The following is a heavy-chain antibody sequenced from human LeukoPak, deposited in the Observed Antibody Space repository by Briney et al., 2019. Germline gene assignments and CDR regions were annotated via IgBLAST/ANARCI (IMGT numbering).Heavy chain of an antibody. V-gene: IGHV1-69*06. CDR1: GGTFSSYA. CDR3: ASTPHDHSSSWSPYYFDY. Sequence: SVKVSCKASGGTFSSYAISWVRQAPGQGLEWMGGIIPIFGTANYAQKFQGRVTITADKSTSTAYMELSSLRSEDTAVYYCASTPHDHSSSWSPYYFDYWGQGTLVTVSS. CDR2: IIPIFGTA. D-gene: IGHD6-13*01. J-gene: IGHJ4*02.